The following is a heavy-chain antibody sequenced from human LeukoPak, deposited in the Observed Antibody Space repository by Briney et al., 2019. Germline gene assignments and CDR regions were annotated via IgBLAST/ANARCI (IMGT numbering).Heavy chain of an antibody. CDR3: ARTTIFGAYYYMDV. CDR2: IYYSGST. V-gene: IGHV4-39*07. Sequence: SETLSLTCSVSGGSMSSTIYYWGWIRQPPGKGLEWIGSIYYSGSTYYNPSLKSRVTISVDTSKNQFSLKLSSVTAADTAVYYCARTTIFGAYYYMDVWGKGTTVTVSS. D-gene: IGHD3-3*01. J-gene: IGHJ6*03. CDR1: GGSMSSTIYY.